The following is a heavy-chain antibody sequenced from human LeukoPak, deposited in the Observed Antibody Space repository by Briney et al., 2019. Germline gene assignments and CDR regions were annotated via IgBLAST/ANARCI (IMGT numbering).Heavy chain of an antibody. D-gene: IGHD6-13*01. V-gene: IGHV1-18*01. Sequence: ASVKVSCKASGYTFSAYGISWVRQAPGQGLEWMGYISAYSGNTNYAQSLQGRVTMTTDTSTSTAYVELRSLRSDDTAVYFCARDSHIAGVAYYFDYWGQGTLVTVSS. CDR1: GYTFSAYG. CDR3: ARDSHIAGVAYYFDY. CDR2: ISAYSGNT. J-gene: IGHJ4*02.